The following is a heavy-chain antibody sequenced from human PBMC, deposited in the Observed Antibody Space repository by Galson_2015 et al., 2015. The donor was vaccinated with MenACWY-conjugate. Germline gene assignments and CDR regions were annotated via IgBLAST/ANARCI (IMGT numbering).Heavy chain of an antibody. CDR1: GFTFRNYW. V-gene: IGHV3-7*03. CDR3: ARGHYGMDV. J-gene: IGHJ6*02. CDR2: IKKDGSEK. Sequence: SLRLSCAASGFTFRNYWMTWVRQAPGKGLEWVASIKKDGSEKYYVDSVKGRFTISRDNAKNSLYLEMSSLRVEDTAVNSCARGHYGMDVWGQGTTVTASS.